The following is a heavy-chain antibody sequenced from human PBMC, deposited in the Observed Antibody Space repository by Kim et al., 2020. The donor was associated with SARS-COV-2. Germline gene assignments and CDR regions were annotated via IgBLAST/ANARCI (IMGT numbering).Heavy chain of an antibody. D-gene: IGHD5-12*01. CDR2: IYSGGSST. Sequence: GGSLRLSCAASGFTFSSYAMSWVRQAPGKGLEWVSVIYSGGSSTYYADSVKGRFTISRDNSKNTLYLQMKSLRAEDTAVYYCARAQGWLQLLHFDYWGQG. J-gene: IGHJ4*02. CDR3: ARAQGWLQLLHFDY. V-gene: IGHV3-23*03. CDR1: GFTFSSYA.